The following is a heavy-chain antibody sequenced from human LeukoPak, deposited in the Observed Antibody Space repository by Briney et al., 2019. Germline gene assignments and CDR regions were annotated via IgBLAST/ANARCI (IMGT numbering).Heavy chain of an antibody. CDR3: AREYYYDSSGSPNCMDV. Sequence: AGGSLRLSCAASGFTFSSYSMNWVRQAPGKGLEWVSSISSSSSYIYYADSVKGRFTIPRDNAKNSLYLQMNSLRAEDTAVYYCAREYYYDSSGSPNCMDVWGKGTTVTVSS. J-gene: IGHJ6*03. CDR2: ISSSSSYI. V-gene: IGHV3-21*01. CDR1: GFTFSSYS. D-gene: IGHD3-22*01.